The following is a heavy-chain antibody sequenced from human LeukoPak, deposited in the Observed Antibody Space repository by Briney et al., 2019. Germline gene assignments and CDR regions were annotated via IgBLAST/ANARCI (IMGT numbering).Heavy chain of an antibody. V-gene: IGHV4-61*02. J-gene: IGHJ6*02. D-gene: IGHD6-13*01. CDR1: GGSISSGSYY. CDR3: ARVIAAAAPYYYYGMDV. CDR2: IYTSGST. Sequence: SQTLSLTCTVSGGSISSGSYYWSWIRQPAGKGLEWIGRIYTSGSTNYNPSLKSRVTISVDTSKNQFSLKLSSVTAADTAVYYRARVIAAAAPYYYYGMDVWGQGTTVTVSS.